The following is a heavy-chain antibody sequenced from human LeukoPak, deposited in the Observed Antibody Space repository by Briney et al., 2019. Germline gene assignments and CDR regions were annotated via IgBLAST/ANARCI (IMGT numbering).Heavy chain of an antibody. CDR1: GGSISSGDYY. Sequence: SETLSLTCTVSGGSISSGDYYWSWIRQPPGKGLEWIGYIYYSGSTYYNPSLKSRVTISVDTSKNQFSLKLSSVTTADTAVYYCARDRSSSSIDYWGQGTLVTVSS. CDR2: IYYSGST. D-gene: IGHD6-6*01. V-gene: IGHV4-30-4*08. J-gene: IGHJ4*02. CDR3: ARDRSSSSIDY.